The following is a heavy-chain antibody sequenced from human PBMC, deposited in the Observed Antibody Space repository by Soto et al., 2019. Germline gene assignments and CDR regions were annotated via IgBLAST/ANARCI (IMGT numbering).Heavy chain of an antibody. Sequence: EVQVVESGGGLVQPGGSLRLSCAASGFSVTNNYMNWVRQAPGKGLEWVSIIDIGGNTYYADSVKDRFTISRDNSRNTLXLHMGSLRAEDTAVYYCARGRGSTGYLGREHYFDYWGQGTLVTVSP. V-gene: IGHV3-66*01. D-gene: IGHD2-2*01. CDR1: GFSVTNNY. CDR3: ARGRGSTGYLGREHYFDY. J-gene: IGHJ4*02. CDR2: IDIGGNT.